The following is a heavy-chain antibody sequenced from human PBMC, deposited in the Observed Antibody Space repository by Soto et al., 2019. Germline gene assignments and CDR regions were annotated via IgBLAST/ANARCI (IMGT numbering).Heavy chain of an antibody. CDR3: ARDLYGDGYDY. J-gene: IGHJ4*02. V-gene: IGHV3-48*01. CDR2: ISSSSSTI. D-gene: IGHD4-17*01. Sequence: PGGSLRLSCAASGFTFSSYSMNWVRQAPGKGLEWVSYISSSSSTIYYADYVKGRFTISRDNAKNSLYLQMNSLRAEDTAVYYCARDLYGDGYDYWGQGTLVTVSS. CDR1: GFTFSSYS.